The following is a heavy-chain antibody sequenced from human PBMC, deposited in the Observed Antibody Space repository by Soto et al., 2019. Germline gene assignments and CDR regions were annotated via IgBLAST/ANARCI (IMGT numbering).Heavy chain of an antibody. J-gene: IGHJ5*02. CDR1: GFTFSSYA. CDR2: ISGSGGST. CDR3: AQPQSLMVRGVPSWFDP. Sequence: PGGSLRLSCAASGFTFSSYAMSWVRQAPGKGLEWVSAISGSGGSTYYADSVKGRFTISRDNSKNTLYLQMNSLRAEDTAVYYCAQPQSLMVRGVPSWFDPWGQGTLVTVSS. V-gene: IGHV3-23*01. D-gene: IGHD3-10*01.